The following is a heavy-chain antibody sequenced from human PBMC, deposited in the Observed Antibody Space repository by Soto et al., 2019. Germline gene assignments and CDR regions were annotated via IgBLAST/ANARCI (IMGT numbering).Heavy chain of an antibody. Sequence: PWETLSLTCTVSGGSISSGGYYWSWIRQHPGKGLEWIGYIYYSGSTYYNPSLKSRVTISVDTSKNQFSLKLSSVTAADTAVYYCARVRYSSLGRWFDPWGQGTLVTVSS. CDR1: GGSISSGGYY. V-gene: IGHV4-31*03. D-gene: IGHD6-13*01. J-gene: IGHJ5*02. CDR2: IYYSGST. CDR3: ARVRYSSLGRWFDP.